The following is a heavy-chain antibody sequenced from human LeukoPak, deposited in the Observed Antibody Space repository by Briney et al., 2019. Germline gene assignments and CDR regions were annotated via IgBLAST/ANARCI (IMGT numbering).Heavy chain of an antibody. Sequence: PSETLSLTCNVSGGSISTSSFYWGWIRQPPGKGLEWIGSIFYSGRTYYNPSLKSRVTISVDTSKNQFSLKLNSVTAADTAVYYCARQPSLSYCSSAACWFDTWGQGTLVTVSS. CDR2: IFYSGRT. V-gene: IGHV4-39*01. J-gene: IGHJ5*02. CDR3: ARQPSLSYCSSAACWFDT. CDR1: GGSISTSSFY. D-gene: IGHD2-2*01.